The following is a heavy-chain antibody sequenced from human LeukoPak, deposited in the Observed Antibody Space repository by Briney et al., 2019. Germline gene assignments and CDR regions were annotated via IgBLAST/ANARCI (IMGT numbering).Heavy chain of an antibody. D-gene: IGHD3-10*01. CDR1: GFTFSSYE. CDR3: ARSGGMDLDY. V-gene: IGHV3-48*03. Sequence: GRSLRLSCAASGFTFSSYEMNWVRQAPGKGLEWVSYISSSGSTIYYADSVKGRFTISRDNAKNSLYLQMNSLRAGDTAVYYCARSGGMDLDYWGQGTLVTVSS. J-gene: IGHJ4*02. CDR2: ISSSGSTI.